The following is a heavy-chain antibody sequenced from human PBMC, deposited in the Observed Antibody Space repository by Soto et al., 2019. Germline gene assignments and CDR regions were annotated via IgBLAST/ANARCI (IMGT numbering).Heavy chain of an antibody. J-gene: IGHJ4*02. V-gene: IGHV1-18*01. CDR3: ARDRGLVYDFWSGYYYNFDY. CDR1: GYTFTSYG. D-gene: IGHD3-3*01. Sequence: ASVKVSCKASGYTFTSYGISWVRQAPGQGLEWMGWISAYNGNTNYAQKLQGRVTMTTDTSTSTAYMELRSLRSDDTAVYYCARDRGLVYDFWSGYYYNFDYWGQGTLVTVSS. CDR2: ISAYNGNT.